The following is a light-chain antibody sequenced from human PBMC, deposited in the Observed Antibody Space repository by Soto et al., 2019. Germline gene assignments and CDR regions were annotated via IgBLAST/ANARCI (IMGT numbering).Light chain of an antibody. CDR1: SSNIGAGYD. CDR3: QSYDISLSGYVV. J-gene: IGLJ2*01. Sequence: QSVLTQPPSVSGAPGQRVTISCTGSSSNIGAGYDVHWYQQLPGTAPKLLIYGNSNRPSGVPDRFSGSKSGTSASLAITGLQAEDEADYSCQSYDISLSGYVVFGGGTKVTVL. V-gene: IGLV1-40*01. CDR2: GNS.